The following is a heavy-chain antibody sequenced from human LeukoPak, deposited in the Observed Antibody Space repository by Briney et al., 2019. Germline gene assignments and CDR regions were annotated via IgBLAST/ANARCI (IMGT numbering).Heavy chain of an antibody. Sequence: GGSLRLSCAASGFTFSSCAMSWVRLAPGKGLEWVSAVSGSGSNTYYADSVKGQFTISRDNSRNTLYLQMNSLRAEDTAVYYCASRDYYGSGTYYNPLHYWGQGTLVTVSS. V-gene: IGHV3-23*01. CDR1: GFTFSSCA. J-gene: IGHJ4*02. CDR3: ASRDYYGSGTYYNPLHY. CDR2: VSGSGSNT. D-gene: IGHD3-10*01.